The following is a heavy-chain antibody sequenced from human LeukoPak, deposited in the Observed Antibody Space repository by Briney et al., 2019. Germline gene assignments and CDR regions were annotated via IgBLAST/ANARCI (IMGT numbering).Heavy chain of an antibody. CDR1: GFTFSNYW. CDR2: IKEDGSEK. Sequence: GGSLRLSCAASGFTFSNYWMSWVRQAPGKGLEWVANIKEDGSEKYYVDSVKGRFTISRDNARNSLYLQMNSLRAEDTAVYYCARDWNYSGYDLFDYWGQGTLVTVSS. CDR3: ARDWNYSGYDLFDY. D-gene: IGHD5-12*01. J-gene: IGHJ4*02. V-gene: IGHV3-7*01.